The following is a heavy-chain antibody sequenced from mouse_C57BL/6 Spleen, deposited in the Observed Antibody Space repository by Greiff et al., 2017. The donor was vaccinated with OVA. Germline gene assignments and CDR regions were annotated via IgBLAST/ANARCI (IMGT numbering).Heavy chain of an antibody. CDR1: GFTFSSYG. CDR2: ISSGGSYT. V-gene: IGHV5-6*01. Sequence: EVKLQESGGDLVKPGGSLKLSCAASGFTFSSYGMSWVRQTPDKRLEWVATISSGGSYTYYPDSVKGRFTISRDNAKNTLYLQMSSLKSEDTAMYYCASPDSSGYPYFDYWGQGTTLTVSS. D-gene: IGHD3-2*02. CDR3: ASPDSSGYPYFDY. J-gene: IGHJ2*01.